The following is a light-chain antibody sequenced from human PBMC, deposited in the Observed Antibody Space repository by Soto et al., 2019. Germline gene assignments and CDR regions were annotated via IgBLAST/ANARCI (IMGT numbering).Light chain of an antibody. J-gene: IGLJ3*02. CDR3: QSYDNSLSGWV. CDR2: DNN. Sequence: QSVLTQPPSVSGAPGQRVTISCTGSSSNIGARYDVHWYQHLPATAPKLLIFDNNNRPSGVPDRFSGSKSGTSASLAITGLQAEDEADYYCQSYDNSLSGWVFGGGTKLTVL. CDR1: SSNIGARYD. V-gene: IGLV1-40*01.